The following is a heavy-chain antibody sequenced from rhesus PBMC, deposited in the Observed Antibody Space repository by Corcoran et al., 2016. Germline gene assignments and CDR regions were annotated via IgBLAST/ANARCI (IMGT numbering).Heavy chain of an antibody. Sequence: QVQLQESGPGLVKPSEPLSLNCAVSGGSISSNYWSWTRLSPGKGLEWIGDIFGGSGSTSYNTYRKSRVTMSTDTSKNQFSLKLRSVSAADTAVYYCARSKASGTLDYWGQGVLVTVSS. V-gene: IGHV4-147*01. CDR2: IFGGSGST. D-gene: IGHD6-37*01. CDR1: GGSISSNY. J-gene: IGHJ4*01. CDR3: ARSKASGTLDY.